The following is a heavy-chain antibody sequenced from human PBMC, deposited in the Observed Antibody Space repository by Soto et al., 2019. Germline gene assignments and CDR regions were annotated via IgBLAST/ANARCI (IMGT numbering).Heavy chain of an antibody. CDR1: GYTCTSYD. Sequence: QVQLVQSGAEVKKPGASVKVSCKASGYTCTSYDINWVRQANGQGLEWMGWMNPNSGNTGYAQKFQGRVTMTRNTSTSTASMEPSSLRSEDTAVYYCARSSGKYSNGWFDPWGQGTLVTVSS. CDR3: ARSSGKYSNGWFDP. V-gene: IGHV1-8*01. CDR2: MNPNSGNT. D-gene: IGHD6-19*01. J-gene: IGHJ5*02.